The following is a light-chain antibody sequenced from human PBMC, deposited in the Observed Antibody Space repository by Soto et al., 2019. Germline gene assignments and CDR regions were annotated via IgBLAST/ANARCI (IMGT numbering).Light chain of an antibody. CDR1: QSVSSSY. J-gene: IGKJ1*01. Sequence: EIVLTQSPGTLSLSPGERATLSCRASQSVSSSYLAWYQQKPGQAPRLLIYGASSRPTGIPDRFSVSGSGTDFTLTISRLKAEDFAVYYCQQYGSSRTFGKGTKVEIK. CDR3: QQYGSSRT. V-gene: IGKV3-20*01. CDR2: GAS.